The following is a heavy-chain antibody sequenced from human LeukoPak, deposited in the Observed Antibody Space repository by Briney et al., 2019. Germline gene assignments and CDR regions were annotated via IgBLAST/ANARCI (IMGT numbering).Heavy chain of an antibody. D-gene: IGHD2-21*02. Sequence: ASVKVSCKASGNTFTSHDINWLRQATGQGLEWMGWLTPGSGNTTYAQKFQGRVTMTRDTSISTVYMELSSLTSEDTAVYYCSRGAGAVGDLWGQGTLVTVSS. CDR1: GNTFTSHD. J-gene: IGHJ1*01. CDR3: SRGAGAVGDL. V-gene: IGHV1-8*01. CDR2: LTPGSGNT.